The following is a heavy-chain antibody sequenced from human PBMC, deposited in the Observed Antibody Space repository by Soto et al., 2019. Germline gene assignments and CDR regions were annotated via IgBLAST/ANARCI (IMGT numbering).Heavy chain of an antibody. Sequence: GGSLRLSCAASGFTFSMYWMHWVRQVPGKGPEWVSRINDDGISTNYADSVKGRFTISRDNAKNTLYLQMNALRVEDTAVYYCTRGPRSTSTGTGAFWGQGALVTVAS. J-gene: IGHJ4*02. CDR2: INDDGIST. V-gene: IGHV3-74*01. CDR1: GFTFSMYW. CDR3: TRGPRSTSTGTGAF. D-gene: IGHD1-1*01.